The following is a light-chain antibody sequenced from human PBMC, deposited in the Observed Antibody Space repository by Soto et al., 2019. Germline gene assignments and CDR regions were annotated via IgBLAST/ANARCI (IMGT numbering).Light chain of an antibody. CDR1: QSVGSH. J-gene: IGKJ3*01. Sequence: EIVVTQSPATLSVSPGERATLSCRASQSVGSHLAWYQQRPGQTPRLLIYGASYRATGIQARFSGSGSGTDFTLSISSLQSEDFAVYYCQQYDNWPPFTFGPGTKVDIK. V-gene: IGKV3-15*01. CDR3: QQYDNWPPFT. CDR2: GAS.